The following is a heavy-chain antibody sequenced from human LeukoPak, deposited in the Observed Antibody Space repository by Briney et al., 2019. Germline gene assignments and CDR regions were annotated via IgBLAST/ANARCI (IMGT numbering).Heavy chain of an antibody. D-gene: IGHD6-13*01. CDR3: ARECILAGGDY. CDR1: GFTLSSFW. V-gene: IGHV3-7*01. CDR2: IKQDGSEK. Sequence: GGSLRLSCAASGFTLSSFWMSWVRQAPGKGLEWVANIKQDGSEKYYVDSVKGRFTISRDNAKNSLYLQMNSLRAEDTAAYYCARECILAGGDYWGQGILVTVSS. J-gene: IGHJ4*02.